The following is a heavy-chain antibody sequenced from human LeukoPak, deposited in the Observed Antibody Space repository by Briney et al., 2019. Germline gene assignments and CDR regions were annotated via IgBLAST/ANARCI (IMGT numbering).Heavy chain of an antibody. D-gene: IGHD3-22*01. Sequence: GASVKVSCKASGYTFTSYAMHWVRQAPGQRLEWMGWINAGNGNTKYSQKFQGRVTITRDTSASTAYMELSSLRSEDTAVYYCARDYYDSSGYYPRWFDPWGQGTLVTVSS. CDR2: INAGNGNT. CDR3: ARDYYDSSGYYPRWFDP. CDR1: GYTFTSYA. V-gene: IGHV1-3*01. J-gene: IGHJ5*02.